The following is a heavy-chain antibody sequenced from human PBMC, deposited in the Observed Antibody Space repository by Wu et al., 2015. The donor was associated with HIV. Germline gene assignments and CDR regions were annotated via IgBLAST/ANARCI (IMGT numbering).Heavy chain of an antibody. CDR2: INPSGGST. D-gene: IGHD3-22*01. V-gene: IGHV1-46*01. CDR3: ARDPPYGLLYDSLPLGEVRFDS. CDR1: GYTFTSYY. Sequence: QVQLVQSGAEVKKPGASVKVSCKASGYTFTSYYMHWVRQAPGQGLEWMGIINPSGGSTSYAQKFQGRVTMTRDTSTSTVYMELSSLRSEDTAVYYCARDPPYGLLYDSLPLGEVRFDSLGPRGQW. J-gene: IGHJ3*02.